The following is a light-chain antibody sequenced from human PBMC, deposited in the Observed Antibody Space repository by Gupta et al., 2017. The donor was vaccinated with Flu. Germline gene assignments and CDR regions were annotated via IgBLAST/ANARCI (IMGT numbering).Light chain of an antibody. V-gene: IGLV1-44*01. CDR1: SSNIGSKT. J-gene: IGLJ2*01. CDR2: NDN. Sequence: SSSNIGSKTGNWYQQLAGTAPKVLIYNDNQRPSGVPDRFSASKSGTSASLAVSGLQSEDEADYYCAAWDDSLSGGLFGGGTKLTVL. CDR3: AAWDDSLSGGL.